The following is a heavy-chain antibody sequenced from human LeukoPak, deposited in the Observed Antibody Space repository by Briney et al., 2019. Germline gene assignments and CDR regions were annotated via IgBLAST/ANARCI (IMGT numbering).Heavy chain of an antibody. D-gene: IGHD4-17*01. J-gene: IGHJ4*02. Sequence: SETLSLTCTVSGGSISSGGYYWSWIRQHPGKGLEWIGYIYYSGSTYYNPSLKSRATISVDTSKNQFSLKLSSVTAADTAVYYCARSPTVTTLDYWGQGTLVTVSS. CDR1: GGSISSGGYY. V-gene: IGHV4-31*03. CDR2: IYYSGST. CDR3: ARSPTVTTLDY.